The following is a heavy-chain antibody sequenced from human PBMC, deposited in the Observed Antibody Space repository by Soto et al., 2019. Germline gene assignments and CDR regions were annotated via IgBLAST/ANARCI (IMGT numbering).Heavy chain of an antibody. D-gene: IGHD4-17*01. J-gene: IGHJ6*02. V-gene: IGHV3-73*02. CDR2: IRSKGNSYAT. CDR1: GFTFSGSA. CDR3: TRHGDYPSHSYGMDV. Sequence: EVQLVESGGGLVQPGGSLKLSCAASGFTFSGSAMHWVRQASGKGLEWVGRIRSKGNSYATAYGESVKGRVTISRDDSTNTAYLQMNSLKTEDTAVYYCTRHGDYPSHSYGMDVWGQGTTVTVSS.